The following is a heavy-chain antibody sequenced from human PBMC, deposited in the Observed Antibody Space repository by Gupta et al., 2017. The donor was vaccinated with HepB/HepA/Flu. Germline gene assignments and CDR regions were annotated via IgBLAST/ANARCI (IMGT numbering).Heavy chain of an antibody. CDR3: ARTPTMGEVWSGPRYYMDV. J-gene: IGHJ6*03. CDR1: GYTFTSYD. V-gene: IGHV1-8*03. CDR2: MNPNSGNT. Sequence: QVQLVQSGAEVQKPGASVKVSCKASGYTFTSYDINWVRQATGQGLEWMGWMNPNSGNTGYAQKFQGRVTITRNTSISTAYMELSSLRSEDTAVYYCARTPTMGEVWSGPRYYMDVWGKGTTVTVSS. D-gene: IGHD3-3*01.